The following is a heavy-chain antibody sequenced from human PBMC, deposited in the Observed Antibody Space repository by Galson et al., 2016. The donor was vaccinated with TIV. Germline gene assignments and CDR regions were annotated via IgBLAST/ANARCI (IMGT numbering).Heavy chain of an antibody. V-gene: IGHV1-2*02. D-gene: IGHD3-3*01. J-gene: IGHJ6*02. Sequence: SVKVSCKASAYTFTGYYIHWMRQSPGQGLEWMGWITPNSGGTNYAQKFQGRVTMTRDTSINTAYMELSRLRSDDTAVYYCARGTWSTDSWSGYAFYALDVWGQGTTVTVSS. CDR2: ITPNSGGT. CDR1: AYTFTGYY. CDR3: ARGTWSTDSWSGYAFYALDV.